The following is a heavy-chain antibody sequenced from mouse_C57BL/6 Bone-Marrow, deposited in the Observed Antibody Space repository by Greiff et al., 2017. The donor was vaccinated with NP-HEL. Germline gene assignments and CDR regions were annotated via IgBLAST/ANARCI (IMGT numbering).Heavy chain of an antibody. J-gene: IGHJ3*01. V-gene: IGHV5-6*01. CDR1: GFTFSSYG. Sequence: DVHLVESGGDLVKPGGSLKLSCAASGFTFSSYGMSWVRQTPDKRLEWVATISSGGSYTYYPDSVKGRFTISRDNAKNTLYLQMSSLKSEDTAMYYCARRGYGNSLFGYWGQGTLVTVSA. D-gene: IGHD2-10*02. CDR2: ISSGGSYT. CDR3: ARRGYGNSLFGY.